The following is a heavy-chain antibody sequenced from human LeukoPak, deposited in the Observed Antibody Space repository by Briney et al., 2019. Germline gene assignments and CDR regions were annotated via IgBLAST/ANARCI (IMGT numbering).Heavy chain of an antibody. D-gene: IGHD6-13*01. CDR3: VRVETQAAGTWSDY. CDR1: GVSISSRFYN. Sequence: PSETLSHTWSVSGVSISSRFYNWAWIRQPPGKGLEWIGSFYYSGSTYYNASLKGRVTISVDTSRNQFSLKLTSVTAADTALYYCVRVETQAAGTWSDYWGQGTLVTVSS. CDR2: FYYSGST. J-gene: IGHJ4*02. V-gene: IGHV4-39*01.